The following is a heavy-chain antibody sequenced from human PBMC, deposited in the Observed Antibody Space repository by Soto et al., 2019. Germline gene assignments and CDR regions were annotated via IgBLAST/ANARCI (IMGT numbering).Heavy chain of an antibody. Sequence: ASVKVSCKASGGTFSSYAISWVRQAPGQGLEWMGGIIPIFGTANYAQKFQGRVTITADESTSTAYMELSSLRSEDTAVYYCARDLKYSLDGWNWFDPWGQGPLVTVSS. V-gene: IGHV1-69*13. CDR2: IIPIFGTA. D-gene: IGHD6-6*01. CDR3: ARDLKYSLDGWNWFDP. J-gene: IGHJ5*02. CDR1: GGTFSSYA.